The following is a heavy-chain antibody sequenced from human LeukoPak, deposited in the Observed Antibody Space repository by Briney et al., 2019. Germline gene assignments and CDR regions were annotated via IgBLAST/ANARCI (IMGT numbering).Heavy chain of an antibody. Sequence: SETLSLTCTVSGGSISSYYWSWIRQPPGKGLEWIGYIYYSGSTNYNPSLKSRVTISVDTSKNQFSLKLSSVTVADTAVYYCARVSDPDTAMGRYIDYWGQGTLVTVSS. V-gene: IGHV4-59*01. D-gene: IGHD5-18*01. CDR3: ARVSDPDTAMGRYIDY. CDR2: IYYSGST. J-gene: IGHJ4*02. CDR1: GGSISSYY.